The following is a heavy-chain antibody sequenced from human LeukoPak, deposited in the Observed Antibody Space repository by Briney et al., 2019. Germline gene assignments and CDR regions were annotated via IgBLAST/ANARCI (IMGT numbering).Heavy chain of an antibody. V-gene: IGHV3-33*06. CDR1: GFTFISYG. CDR3: AKDLPASSGSHEY. D-gene: IGHD3-22*01. CDR2: IRYDGSNK. Sequence: GGSLRLSCAASGFTFISYGMHWGRQDPGKGLEGVAVIRYDGSNKYYADSVKGRFTISRDNSKNTLYLQMNSLRAEDNAVYYCAKDLPASSGSHEYWGQGTLVTVSS. J-gene: IGHJ4*02.